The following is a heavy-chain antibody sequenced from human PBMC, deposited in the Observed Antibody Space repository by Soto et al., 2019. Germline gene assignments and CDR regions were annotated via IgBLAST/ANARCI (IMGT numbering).Heavy chain of an antibody. V-gene: IGHV3-23*01. CDR3: ARDHRDIVVVVAATGSSYGMDV. Sequence: PGGSLRLSCAASGFTFSSYAMSWVRQAPGKGLEWVSGISGSGGSTYYADSVKGRFTISRDNSKNTLYLQMNSLRAEDTAVYYCARDHRDIVVVVAATGSSYGMDVWGQGTTVTVSS. CDR2: ISGSGGST. CDR1: GFTFSSYA. J-gene: IGHJ6*02. D-gene: IGHD2-15*01.